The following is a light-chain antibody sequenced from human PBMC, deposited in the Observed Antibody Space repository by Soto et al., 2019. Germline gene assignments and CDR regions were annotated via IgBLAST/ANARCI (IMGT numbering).Light chain of an antibody. V-gene: IGLV2-14*03. Sequence: QSALTRPASVSGSPGQSITISCTGTRSDIGAYNFVSWYQQHPGEVPKLMLYDVNVRPSGVSNRFSGSKSGNTASLTISGLQAEDEADYYCTSWTTSTTMIFGGGTKVTVL. CDR1: RSDIGAYNF. CDR3: TSWTTSTTMI. CDR2: DVN. J-gene: IGLJ2*01.